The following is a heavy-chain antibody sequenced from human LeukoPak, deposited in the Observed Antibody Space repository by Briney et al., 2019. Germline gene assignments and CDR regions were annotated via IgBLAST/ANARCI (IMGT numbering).Heavy chain of an antibody. D-gene: IGHD6-13*01. V-gene: IGHV4-4*07. CDR1: GGSISSYY. CDR2: IYTSGST. Sequence: SETLSLTCTVSGGSISSYYWSWIRQPAGKGLEWIGRIYTSGSTNYNPSLKSRVTMSVDTSKNPFSLKLSSVTAADTAVYYCAREEGSSWYGDWFDPWGQGTLVTVSS. CDR3: AREEGSSWYGDWFDP. J-gene: IGHJ5*02.